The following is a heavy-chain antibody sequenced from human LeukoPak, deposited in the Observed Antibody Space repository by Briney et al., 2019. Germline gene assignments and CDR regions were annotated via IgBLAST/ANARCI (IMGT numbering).Heavy chain of an antibody. CDR2: ISSSSSYI. CDR1: GFTFSSYS. D-gene: IGHD3-3*01. Sequence: PGGSLRLSCAASGFTFSSYSMNWVRQAPGKGLEWVSSISSSSSYIYYADSVKGRFTISRDNAKNSLYLQMSSLRAEDTAVYYSARVPLLRFLDAFDIWGQGTMVTVSS. CDR3: ARVPLLRFLDAFDI. J-gene: IGHJ3*02. V-gene: IGHV3-21*01.